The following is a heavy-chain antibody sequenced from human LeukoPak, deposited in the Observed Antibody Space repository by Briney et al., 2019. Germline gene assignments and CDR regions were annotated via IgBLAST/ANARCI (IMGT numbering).Heavy chain of an antibody. CDR2: INHSGST. D-gene: IGHD2-2*01. CDR1: GGSFSGYY. J-gene: IGHJ5*02. CDR3: ARGRLIVVVPAATLNWFDP. V-gene: IGHV4-34*01. Sequence: PSEILSLTCAVYGGSFSGYYWSWIRQPPGKGLEWIGEINHSGSTNYNPSLKSRVTISVDTSKNQFSLKLSSVTAADTAVYYCARGRLIVVVPAATLNWFDPWGQGTLVTVSS.